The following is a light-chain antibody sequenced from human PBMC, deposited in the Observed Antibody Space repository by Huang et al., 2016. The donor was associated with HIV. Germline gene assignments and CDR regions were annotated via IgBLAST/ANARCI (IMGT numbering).Light chain of an antibody. V-gene: IGKV3-20*01. CDR1: QSVSSNY. J-gene: IGKJ4*01. CDR3: QQYGGSRLT. Sequence: EIVLTQSPGTLSLSPGERATLSCRASQSVSSNYLAWYQQKPGQAPRLRIYGASSRATGIPDRFSGSGSGTDFTLTISRLEPEDFAVYYCQQYGGSRLTFGGGTKVEIK. CDR2: GAS.